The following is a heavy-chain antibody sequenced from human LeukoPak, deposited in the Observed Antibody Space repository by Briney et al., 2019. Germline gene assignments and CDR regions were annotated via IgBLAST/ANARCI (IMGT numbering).Heavy chain of an antibody. D-gene: IGHD2-2*02. CDR1: GFTFSSYS. V-gene: IGHV3-21*01. Sequence: GGSLRLSCAASGFTFSSYSMNWVRQAPGKGLEWVSSISSSSSYIYYADSVKGRFTISRDNAKNSLYLQMNSLRAEDTAVYYCARGTRSLRYCSSSRCYTDYWGQGTLVTVSS. CDR3: ARGTRSLRYCSSSRCYTDY. J-gene: IGHJ4*02. CDR2: ISSSSSYI.